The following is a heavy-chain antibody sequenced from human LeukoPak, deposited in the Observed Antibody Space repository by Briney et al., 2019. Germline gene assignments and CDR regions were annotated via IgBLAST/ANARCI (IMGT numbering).Heavy chain of an antibody. Sequence: GGSLRLSCAASGFTFSTYNMNWVRQAPGKGLEWVSSISSSSSYIYYADSVKGRFTISRDNAKKSLYLQMNSLRAEDTAVYYCARDGAAGTPASSSYFDYWGQGTLVTVSS. J-gene: IGHJ4*02. CDR1: GFTFSTYN. CDR3: ARDGAAGTPASSSYFDY. CDR2: ISSSSSYI. D-gene: IGHD6-13*01. V-gene: IGHV3-21*01.